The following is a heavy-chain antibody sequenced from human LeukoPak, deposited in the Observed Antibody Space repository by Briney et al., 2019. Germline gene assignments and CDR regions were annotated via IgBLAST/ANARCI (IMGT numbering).Heavy chain of an antibody. J-gene: IGHJ2*01. V-gene: IGHV4-59*01. CDR1: GGSISGYY. D-gene: IGHD3-10*01. Sequence: SETLSLTCTVSGGSISGYYWSWIRQPPGKGLEWIGYIYYRGSTNYNPSLMSRASISVDTSKNQFSLKLDSLTAADTAVYYCVRRGVLWFGELSYYYFDLWGRGTLVAVSS. CDR2: IYYRGST. CDR3: VRRGVLWFGELSYYYFDL.